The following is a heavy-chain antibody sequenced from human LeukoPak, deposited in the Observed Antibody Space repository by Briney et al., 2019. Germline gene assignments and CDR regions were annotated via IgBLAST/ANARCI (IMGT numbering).Heavy chain of an antibody. J-gene: IGHJ4*02. CDR3: TRDQTGDF. V-gene: IGHV3-48*02. CDR2: ISSSSSTI. Sequence: GGSLRLSCAASGFTFSFYIMNWIRQAPGKGLEWVSYISSSSSTIYYADSVKSRFTISRDNAKNSLYLQMNSLRDEDTAVYFCTRDQTGDFWGQGTLVTVSS. CDR1: GFTFSFYI. D-gene: IGHD7-27*01.